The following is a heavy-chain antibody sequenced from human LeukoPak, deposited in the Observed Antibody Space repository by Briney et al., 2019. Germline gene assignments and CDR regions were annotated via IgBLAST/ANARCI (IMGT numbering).Heavy chain of an antibody. V-gene: IGHV4-4*07. J-gene: IGHJ5*02. CDR2: IFSSGST. CDR3: ARDRIAVADPPNWFDP. D-gene: IGHD6-19*01. Sequence: SETLSLTCAVYGGSFSGYYWSWIRQPAGKGLEWIGRIFSSGSTYYNPSLKSRVTISLDTSKNQFSLKLSSVTAADTAVYYCARDRIAVADPPNWFDPWGQGTLVTVSS. CDR1: GGSFSGYY.